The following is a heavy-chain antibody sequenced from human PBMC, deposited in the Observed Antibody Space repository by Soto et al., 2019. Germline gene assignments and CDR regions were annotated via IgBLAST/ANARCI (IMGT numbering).Heavy chain of an antibody. CDR3: AKPSSGWYSGFDC. V-gene: IGHV3-23*01. D-gene: IGHD6-19*01. CDR2: ISGNSDIT. Sequence: GGSLRLSCAASGFISSSYGMSWVRQAPGKRLEWVSVISGNSDITYYADSVKGRFTISRDNSKNTLYLQINSLRAEDTAVYYCAKPSSGWYSGFDCWGQGTLVTVSS. J-gene: IGHJ4*02. CDR1: GFISSSYG.